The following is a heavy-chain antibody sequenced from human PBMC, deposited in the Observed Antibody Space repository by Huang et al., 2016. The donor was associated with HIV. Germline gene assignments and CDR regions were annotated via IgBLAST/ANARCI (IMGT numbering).Heavy chain of an antibody. CDR2: FDPEEGET. J-gene: IGHJ3*02. V-gene: IGHV1-24*01. CDR1: GYTVSELS. CDR3: ATSTPDVGAGVLRSAFDI. D-gene: IGHD2-15*01. Sequence: QVQLVESGAELKKPGASVRVSCKVSGYTVSELSLHWVRQAPEKGLEWMGGFDPEEGETIYAQRLQGRVNMTEDTSTDTAYMELSSLRPEDTAVYYCATSTPDVGAGVLRSAFDIWGQGTMVTVSS.